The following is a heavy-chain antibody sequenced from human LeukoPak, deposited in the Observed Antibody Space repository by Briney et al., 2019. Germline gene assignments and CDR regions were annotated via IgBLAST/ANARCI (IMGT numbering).Heavy chain of an antibody. Sequence: GGSLRLSCAASGFTFSSYAMSWVRQAPGKGLEWVSAISGSGGSTYYADSVKGRFTISRDNSKNTLYLQMNSLRAEDTAVYYCAKEKAGYCSSTSCFDGYDYWRQGTLVTVSS. CDR2: ISGSGGST. V-gene: IGHV3-23*01. CDR1: GFTFSSYA. J-gene: IGHJ4*02. D-gene: IGHD2-2*01. CDR3: AKEKAGYCSSTSCFDGYDY.